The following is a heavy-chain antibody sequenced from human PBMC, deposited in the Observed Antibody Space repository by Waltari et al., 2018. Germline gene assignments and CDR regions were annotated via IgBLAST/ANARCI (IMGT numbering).Heavy chain of an antibody. V-gene: IGHV4-34*01. CDR1: GGSFSGYY. D-gene: IGHD6-6*01. J-gene: IGHJ4*02. Sequence: QVQLQQWGAGLLKPSETLSLTCAVYGGSFSGYYWSWIRQPPGKGLEWIGEINHSGSTNYNPALKSRVTISVDTSKNQFSLKLSSVTAADTAVYYCARRGGGIAARRGRFDYWGQRTLVTVSS. CDR2: INHSGST. CDR3: ARRGGGIAARRGRFDY.